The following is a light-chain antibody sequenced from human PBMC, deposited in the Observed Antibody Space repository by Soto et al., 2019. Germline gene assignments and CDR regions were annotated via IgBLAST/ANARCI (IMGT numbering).Light chain of an antibody. CDR3: CSYAGSGTWV. J-gene: IGLJ3*02. Sequence: QSALTQPASVSGSPGQSITISCTGTSSDVGSYNLVSWCQQHPGKAPKLRIYEGSKRPSGVSNRFSGSKSGNTASLTISGLQAEDEADYYCCSYAGSGTWVFGGGTKLTVL. V-gene: IGLV2-23*01. CDR1: SSDVGSYNL. CDR2: EGS.